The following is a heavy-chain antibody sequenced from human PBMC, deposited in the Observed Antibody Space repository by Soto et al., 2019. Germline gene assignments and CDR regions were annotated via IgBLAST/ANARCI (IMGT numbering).Heavy chain of an antibody. V-gene: IGHV3-9*02. D-gene: IGHD4-17*01. Sequence: PGGSLRLSCVASGFTADDYAMHWVRQAPGKGLEWVSGISSNSDTIDYADSVKGRFTISRDNAKNSLFLQMNSLRPEDTALYYCAKDMKWGGMTTIHYFDSWGQG. CDR3: AKDMKWGGMTTIHYFDS. CDR2: ISSNSDTI. J-gene: IGHJ4*02. CDR1: GFTADDYA.